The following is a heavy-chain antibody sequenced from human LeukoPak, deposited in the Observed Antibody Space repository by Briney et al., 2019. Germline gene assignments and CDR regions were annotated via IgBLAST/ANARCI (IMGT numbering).Heavy chain of an antibody. CDR3: TTGTYYYDTLCDY. CDR1: GFTFSNAW. D-gene: IGHD3-22*01. J-gene: IGHJ4*02. Sequence: GRSLRLSCAASGFTFSNAWMNWVRQAPGKGLEWVGRIKSKTDGGTTDYAAPVKGRFTISRDDSKNTLYLQMNSLKTEDTAVYYCTTGTYYYDTLCDYWGQGTLVTVSS. CDR2: IKSKTDGGTT. V-gene: IGHV3-15*07.